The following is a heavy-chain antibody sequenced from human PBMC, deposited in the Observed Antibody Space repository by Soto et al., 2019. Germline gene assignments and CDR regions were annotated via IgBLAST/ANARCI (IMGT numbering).Heavy chain of an antibody. CDR2: ISSPGGST. V-gene: IGHV3-23*01. J-gene: IGHJ5*02. CDR3: AKLCGGSGRSLFDP. CDR1: GFTFSNYA. Sequence: EVQLLESGGGLVQLGGSLRLSCAASGFTFSNYAMSWVRQAPGKGLEWVSGISSPGGSTYYADSVNGRFTISRDNSKNTLYVQMNSLRAEDTAVYYCAKLCGGSGRSLFDPWCQGTLVTVS. D-gene: IGHD3-10*01.